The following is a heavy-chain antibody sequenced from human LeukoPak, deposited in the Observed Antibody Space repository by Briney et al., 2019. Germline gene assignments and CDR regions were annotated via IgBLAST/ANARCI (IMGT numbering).Heavy chain of an antibody. D-gene: IGHD3-16*02. CDR3: ARAGPFGSYRYTSDS. Sequence: GGSLRLSCTTSGLTFSTSGFNWVRQAPGKGLEWVASIGPTGFDRYHADSIKGRFTISRDNANNFLYLQMDSLRAEDTAVYYCARAGPFGSYRYTSDSWGQGTLVIVSS. CDR1: GLTFSTSG. V-gene: IGHV3-21*06. J-gene: IGHJ4*02. CDR2: IGPTGFDR.